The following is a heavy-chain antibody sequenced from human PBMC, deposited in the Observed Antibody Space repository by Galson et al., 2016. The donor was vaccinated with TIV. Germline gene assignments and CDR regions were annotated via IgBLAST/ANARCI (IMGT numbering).Heavy chain of an antibody. CDR1: EITVSRNY. V-gene: IGHV3-66*02. J-gene: IGHJ6*02. D-gene: IGHD3-22*01. Sequence: SLRLSCAASEITVSRNYMSWIRQAPGGGLEWVSTIYSAGDTYYADSVKGRFTSSRDNSKNTLYLQMSGLRTEDTAGYYCARDRYYDASGYYYYYYGMDVWGQGTTVTVSS. CDR2: IYSAGDT. CDR3: ARDRYYDASGYYYYYYGMDV.